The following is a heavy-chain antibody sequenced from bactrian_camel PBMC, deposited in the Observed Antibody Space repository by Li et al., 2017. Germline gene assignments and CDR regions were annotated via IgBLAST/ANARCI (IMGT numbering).Heavy chain of an antibody. CDR3: TTLTGNWGPDN. V-gene: IGHV3S53*01. CDR2: IRNGGLT. Sequence: HVQLVESGGGSVQAGGSLRPSCVVSGYTYLGCMGWFRQAPGKGREGLASIRNGGLTVYADSVKGRFTISRDDTNNMVYLQMNDVQSEDTALYYCTTLTGNWGPDNWGKGTQVTVS. CDR1: GYTYLGC. D-gene: IGHD5*01. J-gene: IGHJ4*01.